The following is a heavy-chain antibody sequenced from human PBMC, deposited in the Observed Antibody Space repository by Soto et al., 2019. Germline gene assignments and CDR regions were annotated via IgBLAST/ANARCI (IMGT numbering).Heavy chain of an antibody. Sequence: QITLKESGPALVKPTQTLTLTCTFSGFSLSTSGVGVGWVRQPPGKALEWLALVYWNNDSRYRPSLRNRLTITKDTSKNQVVLTMTNMDPVDTATYYCAHYYNPTLTAPCDYWGQGTLVTVSS. CDR3: AHYYNPTLTAPCDY. CDR1: GFSLSTSGVG. D-gene: IGHD2-21*02. V-gene: IGHV2-5*01. J-gene: IGHJ4*02. CDR2: VYWNNDS.